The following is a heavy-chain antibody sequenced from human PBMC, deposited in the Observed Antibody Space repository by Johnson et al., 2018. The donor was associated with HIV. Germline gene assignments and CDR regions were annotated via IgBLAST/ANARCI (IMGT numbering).Heavy chain of an antibody. CDR2: VWSDGNNR. D-gene: IGHD6-13*01. Sequence: QVQLVESGGGVVQPGRSLRLSCAASGFTFSDYGIHWVRQAPGKGLEWVAVVWSDGNNRYYADSVQGRFNISRDNPKNTLYLQMNSLRAEDTAVYYCARETRSAAAGHGAFDVWGQGTMVTVSS. V-gene: IGHV3-33*01. CDR1: GFTFSDYG. J-gene: IGHJ3*01. CDR3: ARETRSAAAGHGAFDV.